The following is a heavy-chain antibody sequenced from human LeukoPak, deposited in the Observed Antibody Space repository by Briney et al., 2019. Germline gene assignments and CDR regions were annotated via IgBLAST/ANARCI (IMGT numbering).Heavy chain of an antibody. Sequence: PSETLSLTCTVSGGSISSSSYYWGWIRQPPGKGLEWIGSIYYSGSTYYNPSLKSRVTISVDTSKNQFSLKLSSVTAADTAVYYCARDRDGYNNWDYWGQGTLVTVSS. CDR3: ARDRDGYNNWDY. D-gene: IGHD5-24*01. V-gene: IGHV4-39*07. J-gene: IGHJ4*02. CDR2: IYYSGST. CDR1: GGSISSSSYY.